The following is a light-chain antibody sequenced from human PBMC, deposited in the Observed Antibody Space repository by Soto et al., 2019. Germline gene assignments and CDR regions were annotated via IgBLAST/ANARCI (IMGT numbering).Light chain of an antibody. CDR1: NIGGKS. CDR2: DDS. J-gene: IGLJ1*01. Sequence: SYELTQPPWVSVAPGQTARITCGGNNIGGKSVHWYQQKPGQAPVLVVYDDSDRPSGIPDRFSGSNSGDTATLTIRRVEAGDEADYYCHVWDSTTTHYVYRT. V-gene: IGLV3-21*02. CDR3: HVWDSTTTHYV.